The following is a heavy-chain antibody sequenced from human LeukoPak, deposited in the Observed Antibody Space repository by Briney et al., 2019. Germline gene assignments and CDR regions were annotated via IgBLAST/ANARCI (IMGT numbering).Heavy chain of an antibody. CDR1: GGSISSGGYY. CDR3: ARDRAQQLDY. CDR2: IYYSGST. D-gene: IGHD1/OR15-1a*01. Sequence: PSETLSLTCTVSGGSISSGGYYWSWIRQHPGKGLEWIGCIYYSGSTYYNPSLKSRVTISVDTSKNQFSLKLSSVTAADTAVYYCARDRAQQLDYWGQGTLVTVSS. J-gene: IGHJ4*02. V-gene: IGHV4-31*03.